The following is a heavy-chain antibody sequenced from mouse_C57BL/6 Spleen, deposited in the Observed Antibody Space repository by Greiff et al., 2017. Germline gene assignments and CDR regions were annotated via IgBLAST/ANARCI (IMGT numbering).Heavy chain of an antibody. V-gene: IGHV14-4*01. CDR2: IDPENGDT. CDR3: TTIGGPWFAY. CDR1: GFNIKDDY. J-gene: IGHJ3*01. Sequence: VQLQQSGAELVRPGASVKLSCTASGFNIKDDYMHWVKQRPEQGLEWIGWIDPENGDTEYASKFQGKATITADTSSNTAYLQLSSLTSEDTAVYYCTTIGGPWFAYWGQGTLVTVSA. D-gene: IGHD3-1*01.